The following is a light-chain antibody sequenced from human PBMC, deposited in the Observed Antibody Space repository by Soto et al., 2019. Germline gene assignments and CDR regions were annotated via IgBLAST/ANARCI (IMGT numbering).Light chain of an antibody. CDR3: QQYSGYSLT. J-gene: IGKJ4*01. CDR2: KAS. CDR1: QSISSW. Sequence: DIQMTQSPSTLSASVGDRVTITCRASQSISSWLAWYQQKPGKDPKLLIYKASSLESGVPSRFSGSESGTEFTLTISSLQPDDFATYYCQQYSGYSLTFGGGTKVEIK. V-gene: IGKV1-5*03.